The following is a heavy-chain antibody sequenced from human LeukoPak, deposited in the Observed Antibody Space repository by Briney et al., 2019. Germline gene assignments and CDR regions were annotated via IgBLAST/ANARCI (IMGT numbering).Heavy chain of an antibody. V-gene: IGHV4-59*08. Sequence: PSETLSLTCTVSGGSISSYYWSWIRQPPGKGLEWIAYISDIGSINYNPSLKSRVTISLDTSKNQFSLKLSSVTAADTAVYYCARGSRGSGWRPYFDYWGQGTLVTVSS. CDR3: ARGSRGSGWRPYFDY. D-gene: IGHD6-19*01. CDR2: ISDIGSI. J-gene: IGHJ4*02. CDR1: GGSISSYY.